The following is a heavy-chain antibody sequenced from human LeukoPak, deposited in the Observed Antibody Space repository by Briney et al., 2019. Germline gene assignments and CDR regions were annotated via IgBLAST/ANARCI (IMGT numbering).Heavy chain of an antibody. V-gene: IGHV1-18*01. D-gene: IGHD2-15*01. CDR1: GYTFTSYG. CDR2: ISAYNGNT. CDR3: AKDLSLVVSNPLDY. Sequence: GASVKVSCKASGYTFTSYGIGWVRQAPGQGHEWMGWISAYNGNTNYAQKLQGRVTMTTDTSTSTAYMELRSLRSDDTAVYYCAKDLSLVVSNPLDYWGQGTLVTVSS. J-gene: IGHJ4*02.